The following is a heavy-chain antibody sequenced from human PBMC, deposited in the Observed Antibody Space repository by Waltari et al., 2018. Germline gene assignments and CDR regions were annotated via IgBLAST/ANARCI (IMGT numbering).Heavy chain of an antibody. D-gene: IGHD3-22*01. CDR3: ATPSGYPYYYYGMDV. Sequence: QVQLVQSGAEVKKPGSSVKVSCKASGGTFSSYAISWVRQAPGQGREWMGGSIPIFGTANDAQKFQGRVTMTADESTSTAYMELSSLRSEDTAVYYCATPSGYPYYYYGMDVWGQGTTVTVSS. CDR2: SIPIFGTA. CDR1: GGTFSSYA. V-gene: IGHV1-69*01. J-gene: IGHJ6*02.